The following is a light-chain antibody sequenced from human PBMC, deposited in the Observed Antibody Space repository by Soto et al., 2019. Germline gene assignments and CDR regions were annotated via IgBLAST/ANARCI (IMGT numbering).Light chain of an antibody. Sequence: EIVMTQSPATLSVSPGERATLSCRASQSVSTNLAWYQQKPGQAPRLLIYAASVRATGIPARFSGSGSGTEFTLTISSLQSEDFAVYYCQQYEKRHPNLSFGGGTKVEIK. CDR1: QSVSTN. V-gene: IGKV3-15*01. J-gene: IGKJ4*01. CDR3: QQYEKRHPNLS. CDR2: AAS.